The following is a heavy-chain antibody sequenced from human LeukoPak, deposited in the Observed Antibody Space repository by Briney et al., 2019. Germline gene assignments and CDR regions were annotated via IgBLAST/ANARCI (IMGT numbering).Heavy chain of an antibody. Sequence: PSETLSLTCTLSGGSISSSYKYWGWVRQPPGRGLEWIGSIYYSGTTYYNPSLKNRVTISVDTSKNQFSLKLTSVTAADTAVYYCARSTAAEGPTHNWFDPWGQGTLVTVSS. D-gene: IGHD6-13*01. CDR1: GGSISSSYKY. V-gene: IGHV4-39*01. CDR2: IYYSGTT. J-gene: IGHJ5*02. CDR3: ARSTAAEGPTHNWFDP.